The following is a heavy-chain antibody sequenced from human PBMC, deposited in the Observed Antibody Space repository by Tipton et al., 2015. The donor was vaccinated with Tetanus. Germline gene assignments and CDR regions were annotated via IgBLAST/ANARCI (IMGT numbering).Heavy chain of an antibody. D-gene: IGHD1-1*01. CDR2: IRRSSQTI. CDR1: GFSFNSYS. Sequence: GSLRLSCAASGFSFNSYSMNWVRQAPGRGLEWVSYIRRSSQTIYYADSVKGRFIISRDNAKNSLYLQMNSLRAEDTAVYYCAKDVNWNLRYFQHWGQGTVVTVSS. V-gene: IGHV3-48*01. CDR3: AKDVNWNLRYFQH. J-gene: IGHJ1*01.